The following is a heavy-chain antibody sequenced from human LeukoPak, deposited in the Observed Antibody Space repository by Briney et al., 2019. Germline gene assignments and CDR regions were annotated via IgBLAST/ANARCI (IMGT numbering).Heavy chain of an antibody. CDR1: GFTFSSYA. V-gene: IGHV3-23*01. J-gene: IGHJ4*02. CDR3: AKVFEYSSSVDY. CDR2: ISGSGGST. Sequence: GGSLRLSCAASGFTFSSYAMSWVRQAPGKGLEWVSAISGSGGSTYYADSVKGRFTTSRDDSKNTLYLQMNSLRAEDTAVYYCAKVFEYSSSVDYWGQGTLVTVSS. D-gene: IGHD6-6*01.